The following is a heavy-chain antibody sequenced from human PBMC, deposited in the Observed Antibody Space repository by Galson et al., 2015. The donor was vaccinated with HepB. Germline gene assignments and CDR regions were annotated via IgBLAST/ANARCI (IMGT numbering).Heavy chain of an antibody. CDR3: ARGSWCSSTSCYDGGSWFDP. Sequence: SLRLSCAASGFTFSSYAMHWVRQAPGKGLEWVAVISYDGSNKYYADSVKGRFTISRDNSKNTLYLQMNSLRAEDTAVYYCARGSWCSSTSCYDGGSWFDPWGQGTLVTVSS. CDR2: ISYDGSNK. V-gene: IGHV3-30-3*01. D-gene: IGHD2-2*01. J-gene: IGHJ5*02. CDR1: GFTFSSYA.